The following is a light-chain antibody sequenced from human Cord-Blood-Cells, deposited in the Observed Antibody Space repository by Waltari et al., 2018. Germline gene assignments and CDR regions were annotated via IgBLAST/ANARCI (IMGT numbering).Light chain of an antibody. CDR1: QDISNY. V-gene: IGKV1-33*01. CDR3: QQYDNLSYT. Sequence: SSLSASVGDRVTITCQASQDISNYLNWYQQKPGKAPKLLIYDASNLETGVPSRFSGSGSGTDSTFTISSLQPEDIATYYCQQYDNLSYTFGQGTKLEIK. CDR2: DAS. J-gene: IGKJ2*01.